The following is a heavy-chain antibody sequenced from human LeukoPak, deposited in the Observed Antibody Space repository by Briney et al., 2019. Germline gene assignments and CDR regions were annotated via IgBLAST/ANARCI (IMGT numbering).Heavy chain of an antibody. Sequence: LXLSXXXXGXTFXSYGMHWVRQAPXKXLEWVAVISYDGSNKYYADSVKGRFTISRDNSKNTLYLQMNSLRAEDTAVYYCAKDRLGSGWYYFDYWGQGTLVTVSS. CDR1: GXTFXSYG. J-gene: IGHJ4*02. CDR3: AKDRLGSGWYYFDY. D-gene: IGHD6-19*01. V-gene: IGHV3-30*18. CDR2: ISYDGSNK.